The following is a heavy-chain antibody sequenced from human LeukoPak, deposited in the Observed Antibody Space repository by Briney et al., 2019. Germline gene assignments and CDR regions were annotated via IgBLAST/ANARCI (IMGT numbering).Heavy chain of an antibody. CDR3: ARSGSYYYYYMDV. V-gene: IGHV1-69*05. CDR2: IIPIFGTA. CDR1: GGTFSSYA. Sequence: ASVTVSCKASGGTFSSYAISWVRQAPGQGLEWMGVIIPIFGTANYAQKFQGRVTITTDESTSTAYMELSSLRSEDTAVYYCARSGSYYYYYMDVWGKGTTVTVSS. J-gene: IGHJ6*03. D-gene: IGHD1-26*01.